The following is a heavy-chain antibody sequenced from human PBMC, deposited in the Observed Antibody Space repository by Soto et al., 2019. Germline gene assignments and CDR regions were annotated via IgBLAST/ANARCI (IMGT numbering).Heavy chain of an antibody. J-gene: IGHJ4*02. CDR2: IYYSGTT. Sequence: SETLSLTCTVSGGSVSSYYWSWIRQPPGKGLEWIGYIYYSGTTNYNPSLMSRVTISVDTSKNQFSLKLSSVTAADTAVYYCARGEIGSNWMDNSWQVFDYCGQGTLVTVPP. V-gene: IGHV4-59*02. CDR1: GGSVSSYY. D-gene: IGHD6-13*01. CDR3: ARGEIGSNWMDNSWQVFDY.